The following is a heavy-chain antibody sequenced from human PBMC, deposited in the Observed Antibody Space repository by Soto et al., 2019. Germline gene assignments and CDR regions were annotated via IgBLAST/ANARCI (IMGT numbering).Heavy chain of an antibody. Sequence: QVQLVQSGAXVXKPGASVKVSCKASGYTFTSYYISWVRQAPGQGLEGMGWISAYNGNTNYAQKLQGRVTMTTDTPTSTAYMELRSLSTDDTAVYYCARDLPPVDSWGQGTLITVSS. CDR2: ISAYNGNT. CDR1: GYTFTSYY. J-gene: IGHJ4*02. V-gene: IGHV1-18*01. CDR3: ARDLPPVDS.